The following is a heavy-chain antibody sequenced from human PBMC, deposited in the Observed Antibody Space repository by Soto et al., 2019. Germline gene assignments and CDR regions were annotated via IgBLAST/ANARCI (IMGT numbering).Heavy chain of an antibody. J-gene: IGHJ4*02. CDR2: ISSSSSYI. V-gene: IGHV3-21*01. CDR1: GFTFSSYS. D-gene: IGHD3-10*01. CDR3: ARDSRSAYYYGSGSPPGY. Sequence: PGGSLRLSCAASGFTFSSYSMNWVRQAPGKRLEWVSSISSSSSYIYYADSVKGRFTISRDNAKNSLYLQMNSLRAEDTAVYYCARDSRSAYYYGSGSPPGYWGQGTLVTVSS.